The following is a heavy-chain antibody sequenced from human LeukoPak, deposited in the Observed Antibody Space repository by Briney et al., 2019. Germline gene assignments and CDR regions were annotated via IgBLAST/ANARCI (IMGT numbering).Heavy chain of an antibody. D-gene: IGHD1-26*01. CDR3: AKDRWELPQYYFDY. CDR1: GFTFSTYS. J-gene: IGHJ4*02. V-gene: IGHV3-48*04. CDR2: ISDSGDTT. Sequence: PGGSLRLSCAASGFTFSTYSIHWVRQAPGKGLEWVSYISDSGDTTYYADSVKGRFTISRDNAKNSLYLQMNSLRAEDTALYYCAKDRWELPQYYFDYWGQGTLVTVSS.